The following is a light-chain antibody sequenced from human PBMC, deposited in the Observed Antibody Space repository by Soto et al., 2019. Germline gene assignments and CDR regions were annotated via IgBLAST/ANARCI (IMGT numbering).Light chain of an antibody. CDR3: QQYSSSPPEFT. CDR2: GAS. V-gene: IGKV3-20*01. J-gene: IGKJ3*01. CDR1: QSVSSNY. Sequence: EIVLTQSPGTLSVSPGERVTLSCRASQSVSSNYLAWYQQRPGQARRLLIFGASYRATGIPDRFSSSGSGTDFTLTISRLEPEDFAVYYCQQYSSSPPEFTFGPGTKVDSK.